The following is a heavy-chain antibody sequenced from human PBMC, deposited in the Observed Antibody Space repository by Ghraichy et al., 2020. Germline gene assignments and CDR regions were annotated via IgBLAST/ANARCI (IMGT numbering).Heavy chain of an antibody. D-gene: IGHD3-22*01. CDR3: ARAGGYYDSSGTSTSGVAY. CDR1: GYTFTSYY. CDR2: INPSGGST. V-gene: IGHV1-46*01. Sequence: ASVKVSCKASGYTFTSYYMHWVRQAPGQGLEWMGIINPSGGSTSYAQKFQGRVTMTRDTSTSTVYMELSSLRSEDTAVYYCARAGGYYDSSGTSTSGVAYWGQGTLVTVSS. J-gene: IGHJ4*02.